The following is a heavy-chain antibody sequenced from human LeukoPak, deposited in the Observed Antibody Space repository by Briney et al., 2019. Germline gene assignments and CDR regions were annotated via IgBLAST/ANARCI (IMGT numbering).Heavy chain of an antibody. V-gene: IGHV3-7*01. CDR1: GFTFSNYW. J-gene: IGHJ3*02. CDR2: IKRDGSEK. Sequence: GGSLRLSCAASGFTFSNYWMSWVRQAPGKGLEWVASIKRDGSEKYYVDSVKGRFTISKDNAKNSLYLQMNSLRAEDTAVYYCARESSPEDAFDIWGQGTMVTVSS. CDR3: ARESSPEDAFDI. D-gene: IGHD1-14*01.